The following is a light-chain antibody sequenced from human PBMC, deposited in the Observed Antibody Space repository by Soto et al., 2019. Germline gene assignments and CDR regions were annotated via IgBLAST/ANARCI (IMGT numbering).Light chain of an antibody. V-gene: IGLV1-40*01. CDR2: GNI. J-gene: IGLJ2*01. Sequence: QSVLTQPPSVSGAPGQRATISCTGSSSNIGAGYDVHWYLQLPGTAPKLLIYGNINRPSGVPDRFSGSKSGTSASLAITGLQAEDEADYYCQSYDSSLSGVVFGGGTKLTVL. CDR3: QSYDSSLSGVV. CDR1: SSNIGAGYD.